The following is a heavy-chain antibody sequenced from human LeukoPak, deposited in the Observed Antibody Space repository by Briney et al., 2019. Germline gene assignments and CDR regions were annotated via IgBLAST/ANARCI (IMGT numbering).Heavy chain of an antibody. D-gene: IGHD2-2*01. V-gene: IGHV1-2*02. CDR1: GYTFTGYY. CDR2: INPNSGGT. J-gene: IGHJ5*02. Sequence: GASVKVSCKASGYTFTGYYMHWVRQAPGQGLEWMGWINPNSGGTNYAQKFQGRVTMTRDTSISTAYMEQSRLRSDDTAVYYCARARGYCSSTSCYAGGWFDPWGQGTLVTVPS. CDR3: ARARGYCSSTSCYAGGWFDP.